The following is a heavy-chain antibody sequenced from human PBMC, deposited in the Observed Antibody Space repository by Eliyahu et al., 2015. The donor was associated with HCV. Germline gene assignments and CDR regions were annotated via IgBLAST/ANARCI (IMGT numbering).Heavy chain of an antibody. Sequence: QITLKESGPTLVKPTQTLTLTCTLSGLSLSXSGLGXGWIRQPPGKALEWLALIYWNDDKRYSPSLKNRLTITKDTSKNQVVLTMTNMDPVDTATYYCAHRKDSSSSKYAFEIWGQGTMVTVSS. CDR1: GLSLSXSGLG. V-gene: IGHV2-5*01. D-gene: IGHD6-6*01. CDR2: IYWNDDK. J-gene: IGHJ3*02. CDR3: AHRKDSSSSKYAFEI.